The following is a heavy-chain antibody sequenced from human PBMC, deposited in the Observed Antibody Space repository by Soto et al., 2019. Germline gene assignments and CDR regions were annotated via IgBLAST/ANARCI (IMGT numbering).Heavy chain of an antibody. J-gene: IGHJ4*02. CDR2: ISGSGGST. CDR3: AKDGSKVVPAWYFDY. Sequence: LSLTCAASGFTFSSYAMSWVRQAPGKGLEWVSAISGSGGSTYYADSVKGRFTISRDNSKNTLYLQMNSLRAEDTAVYYCAKDGSKVVPAWYFDYWGQGTLVTVSS. D-gene: IGHD2-2*01. CDR1: GFTFSSYA. V-gene: IGHV3-23*01.